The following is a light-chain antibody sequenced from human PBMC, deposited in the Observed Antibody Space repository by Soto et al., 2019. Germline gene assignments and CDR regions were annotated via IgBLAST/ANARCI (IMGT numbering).Light chain of an antibody. CDR2: EVT. J-gene: IGLJ1*01. CDR3: SSYTSSDTYV. CDR1: SNDVGSYNR. V-gene: IGLV2-18*02. Sequence: QSVLTQPPSVSGSPGQSVTISCTGTSNDVGSYNRVSWYQQPPGTAPKLMIYEVTNRPSGVLDRFSGSKFGNTASLTFFGLQAEDEADYYCSSYTSSDTYVFGTGTKVTVL.